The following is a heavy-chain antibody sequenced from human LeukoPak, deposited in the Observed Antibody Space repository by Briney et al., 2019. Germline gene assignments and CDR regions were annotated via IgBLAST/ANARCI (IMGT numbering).Heavy chain of an antibody. D-gene: IGHD4-17*01. CDR1: GGTFSTYA. Sequence: SVKVSCKASGGTFSTYAFNWVRQAPGHGLEWMGRIIPIFGTLNYAQKLQGRVTINADESTSTVYMELRSLRSEDTAVYYCARIEGDYGVFVYWGQGTLVTVSS. CDR3: ARIEGDYGVFVY. J-gene: IGHJ4*02. CDR2: IIPIFGTL. V-gene: IGHV1-69*13.